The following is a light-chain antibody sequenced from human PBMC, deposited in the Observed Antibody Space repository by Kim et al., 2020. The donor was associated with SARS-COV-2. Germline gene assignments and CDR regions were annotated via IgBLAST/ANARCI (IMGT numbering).Light chain of an antibody. CDR1: QGFSDA. CDR3: LQHYTFPYT. CDR2: AAT. J-gene: IGKJ2*01. V-gene: IGKV1-6*02. Sequence: SASVGDRVTITCRASQGFSDALVWYQQKPGQAPNLLIYAATTLQSGVPSRFSGSGSGTDFSLTISSLQPEYFATYYCLQHYTFPYTFGRGTKLEI.